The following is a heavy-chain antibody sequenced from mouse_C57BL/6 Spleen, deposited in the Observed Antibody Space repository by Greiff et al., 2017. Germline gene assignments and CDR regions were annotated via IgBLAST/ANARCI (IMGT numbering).Heavy chain of an antibody. J-gene: IGHJ4*01. CDR2: ISDGGSYT. CDR3: ARDLRYRMDC. Sequence: EVKLMESGGGLVKPGGSLKLSCAASGFTFSSYAMSWVRQTPEKRLEWVATISDGGSYTYYPDNVKGRFTISRDNAKNNLYLQMSHLKSEDTAMYYCARDLRYRMDCWGQGTSVTVSS. V-gene: IGHV5-4*01. CDR1: GFTFSSYA. D-gene: IGHD1-1*01.